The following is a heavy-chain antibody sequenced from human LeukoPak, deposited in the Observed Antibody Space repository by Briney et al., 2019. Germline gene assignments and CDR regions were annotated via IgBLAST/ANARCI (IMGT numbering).Heavy chain of an antibody. V-gene: IGHV3-23*01. CDR3: AKGGRIILQFDY. D-gene: IGHD2-15*01. CDR1: GFTFSSYA. J-gene: IGHJ4*02. CDR2: ITGSGDST. Sequence: GGSLRLSCAASGFTFSSYAMSWVRQAPGKGLEWVSTITGSGDSTYYADSVKGRFTISRDKSNNTLYLQMNSLRAEDTAVYYCAKGGRIILQFDYWGQGTLVTVSP.